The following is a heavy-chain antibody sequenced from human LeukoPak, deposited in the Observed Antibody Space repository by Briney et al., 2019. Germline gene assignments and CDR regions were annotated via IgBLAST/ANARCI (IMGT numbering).Heavy chain of an antibody. J-gene: IGHJ4*02. CDR3: AKASCSSTSCYVDY. V-gene: IGHV3-23*01. D-gene: IGHD2-2*01. CDR1: GFTFSSYA. Sequence: GGSLRLSCAASGFTFSSYAMSWVRQAPGKGLEWVSALTTGSDSTYYADSVKGRFTISRDNSKNTLYLQMNNLRAEDTAVYYCAKASCSSTSCYVDYWGQGTLVTVSS. CDR2: LTTGSDST.